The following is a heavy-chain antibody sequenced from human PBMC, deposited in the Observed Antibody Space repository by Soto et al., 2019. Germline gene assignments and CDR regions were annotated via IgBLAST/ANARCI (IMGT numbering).Heavy chain of an antibody. J-gene: IGHJ4*02. CDR2: ISAYNGKT. V-gene: IGHV1-18*01. Sequence: QVHLVQSGTEVKMPGASVKVSCKASGFTFTSYAFTWVRQAPGQGLEWMGWISAYNGKTNYARNFRGRVTMTTDSPTSTVYMELGSLTSDDTAVYFCARDFTGWPPDGVDSWGQGTLVSVSA. D-gene: IGHD3-16*01. CDR3: ARDFTGWPPDGVDS. CDR1: GFTFTSYA.